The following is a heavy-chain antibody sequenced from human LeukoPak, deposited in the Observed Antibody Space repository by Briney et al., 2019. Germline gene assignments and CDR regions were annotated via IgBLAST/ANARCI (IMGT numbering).Heavy chain of an antibody. Sequence: SGTLSLTCTVSGCSISSDGYYWIGLRHHPGKGVVWSGYMYYSGNTFHNGCLKGRVTISVDTSKIQFYLKMNTVTAEDTGVKYCEAAIQSFASDICG. CDR3: EAAIQSFASDI. CDR1: GCSISSDGYY. CDR2: MYYSGNT. J-gene: IGHJ3*02. V-gene: IGHV4-31*03. D-gene: IGHD2-15*01.